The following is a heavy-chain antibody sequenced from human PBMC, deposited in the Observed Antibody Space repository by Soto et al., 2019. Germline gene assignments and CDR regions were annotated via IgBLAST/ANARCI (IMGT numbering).Heavy chain of an antibody. CDR2: INTNNGNT. D-gene: IGHD2-2*02. CDR1: GYTFTGYL. J-gene: IGHJ6*02. CDR3: ARDGNCSSTSCYNWDYYYYSGMDV. V-gene: IGHV1-18*04. Sequence: ASVKGYCKASGYTFTGYLMHWVRQAPGQGLEWMGWINTNNGNTKYAQKLQCRVTMTTDTSTSTAYMELRSLRSDDTAVYYCARDGNCSSTSCYNWDYYYYSGMDVWGQGTTVTVSS.